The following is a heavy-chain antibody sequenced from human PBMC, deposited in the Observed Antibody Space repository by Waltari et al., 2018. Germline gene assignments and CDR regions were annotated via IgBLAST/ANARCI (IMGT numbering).Heavy chain of an antibody. D-gene: IGHD2-21*02. CDR1: GGPISSFY. CDR2: IYYTGST. CDR3: ARGHYPVTFQK. J-gene: IGHJ1*01. V-gene: IGHV4-59*01. Sequence: QMQLLESGPGLVKPSATLSLTCSISGGPISSFYWSWIRQPPGKGLEWLGYIYYTGSTNYNPSLKSRVNISVDTSNNQFSLRLSSVTAADTAVYYCARGHYPVTFQKWGQGTLVTVSS.